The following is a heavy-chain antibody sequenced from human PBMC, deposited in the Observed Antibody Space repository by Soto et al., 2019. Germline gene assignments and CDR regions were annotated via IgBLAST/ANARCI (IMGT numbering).Heavy chain of an antibody. D-gene: IGHD3-3*01. J-gene: IGHJ4*02. CDR3: ARWSYLDY. CDR2: ISGSDGKT. CDR1: GXSFCSYS. Sequence: HPXGSPRLFSAASGXSFCSYSLSWVRQAPGKGLEWVSTISGSDGKTFYADSVNGRFSISRDTSQSTLYLQMNILRADDTAMYYCARWSYLDYWGQGTQVTYSS. V-gene: IGHV3-23*01.